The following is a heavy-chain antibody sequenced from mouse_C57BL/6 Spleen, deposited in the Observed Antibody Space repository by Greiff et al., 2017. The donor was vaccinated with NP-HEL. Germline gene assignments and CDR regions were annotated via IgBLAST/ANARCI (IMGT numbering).Heavy chain of an antibody. CDR1: GYTFTSYG. CDR3: ARGEDYFDY. CDR2: IYPRSGNT. J-gene: IGHJ2*01. Sequence: LVESGAELARPGASVKLSCKASGYTFTSYGISWVKQRTGQGLEWIGEIYPRSGNTYYNEKFKGKATLTADKSSSTAYMQLSSLTSEDSAVYFCARGEDYFDYWGQGTTLTVSS. V-gene: IGHV1-81*01.